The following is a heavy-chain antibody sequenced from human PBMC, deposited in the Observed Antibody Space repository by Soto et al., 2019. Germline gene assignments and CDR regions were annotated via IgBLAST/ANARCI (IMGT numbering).Heavy chain of an antibody. Sequence: ASLKVSCKASGYTFTGYYMHWVRQAPGQGLEWMGWINPKSGATNYAQNFQGRVTMTRDTSISTAYMELSRLRSDDTAVYYCARWAGYSYIYDYWGQGTLVTVSS. CDR2: INPKSGAT. D-gene: IGHD5-18*01. CDR3: ARWAGYSYIYDY. J-gene: IGHJ4*02. CDR1: GYTFTGYY. V-gene: IGHV1-2*02.